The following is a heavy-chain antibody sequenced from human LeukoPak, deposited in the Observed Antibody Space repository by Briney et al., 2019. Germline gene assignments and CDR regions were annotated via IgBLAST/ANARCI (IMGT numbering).Heavy chain of an antibody. V-gene: IGHV1-3*01. CDR2: INAGNGNT. Sequence: ASVKVSCKASGFTFTSYAMHWVRRAPGQRLDWMGWINAGNGNTRYSQKFQGRVTITRDTSASTAYMELSSLRSEDTAVYYCARGGTSTPPAVDYWGQGSLVTVSS. J-gene: IGHJ4*02. CDR1: GFTFTSYA. CDR3: ARGGTSTPPAVDY. D-gene: IGHD1-1*01.